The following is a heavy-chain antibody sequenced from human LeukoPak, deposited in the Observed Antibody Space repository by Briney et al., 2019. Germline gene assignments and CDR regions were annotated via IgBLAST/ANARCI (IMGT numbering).Heavy chain of an antibody. CDR3: ARDSVGGKFPDY. D-gene: IGHD2-15*01. J-gene: IGHJ4*02. CDR1: GGTFSSYT. V-gene: IGHV1-69*04. Sequence: SVKVSCKASGGTFSSYTISWVRQAPGQGLEWMGRIIPILGIANYAQKFQGRVTITADKSTSTAYMELSSLRSEDTAVYYCARDSVGGKFPDYWGQGTLVTVSS. CDR2: IIPILGIA.